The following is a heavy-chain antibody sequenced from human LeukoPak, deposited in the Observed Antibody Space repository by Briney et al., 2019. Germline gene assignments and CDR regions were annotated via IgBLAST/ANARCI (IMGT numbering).Heavy chain of an antibody. CDR1: GDSVSSNSAA. CDR2: TYYRSKWHY. CDR3: ARGRRAYYGMDV. J-gene: IGHJ6*02. V-gene: IGHV6-1*01. Sequence: PSQTLSLTCAISGDSVSSNSAAWNWIRQSPSRGLEWLGRTYYRSKWHYDFAVSVTSRITINPDTSKNQFSLQLNSVTPEDTAVYYSARGRRAYYGMDVWGQGTTVTVSS.